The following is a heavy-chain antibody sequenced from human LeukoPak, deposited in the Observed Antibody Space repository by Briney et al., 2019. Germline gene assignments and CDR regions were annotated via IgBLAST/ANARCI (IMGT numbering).Heavy chain of an antibody. J-gene: IGHJ4*02. CDR1: GFTFSSYS. CDR2: IRFDGSDR. V-gene: IGHV3-30*02. Sequence: GGSLRLSCAASGFTFSSYSMNWVRQAPGKGLEWVAFIRFDGSDRYYADSVKGRFTISRDNSKNTLYLQMSRLRAEDTAVYYCAKDDSSSWSTFDYWGQGTLVTVSS. D-gene: IGHD6-13*01. CDR3: AKDDSSSWSTFDY.